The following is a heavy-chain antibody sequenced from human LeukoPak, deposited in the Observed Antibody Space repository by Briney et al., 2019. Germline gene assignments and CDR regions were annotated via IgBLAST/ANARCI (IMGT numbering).Heavy chain of an antibody. V-gene: IGHV4-34*01. CDR1: GGSFSGYY. D-gene: IGHD3-3*01. CDR2: INHSGST. Sequence: SETLSPTCAVYGGSFSGYYWSWIRQPPGKGLEWIGEINHSGSTNYNPSLKSRVTISVDTSKNQFSLKLSSVTAADTAVYYCARGHNYDFWSGLVGLDAFDIWGQGTMVTVSS. J-gene: IGHJ3*02. CDR3: ARGHNYDFWSGLVGLDAFDI.